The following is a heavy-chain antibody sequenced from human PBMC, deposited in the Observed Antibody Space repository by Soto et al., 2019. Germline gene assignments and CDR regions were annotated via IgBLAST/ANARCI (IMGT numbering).Heavy chain of an antibody. J-gene: IGHJ5*02. D-gene: IGHD6-13*01. CDR3: AREGGPSSKYSSSWYGDWFDP. CDR1: GGSISSGGYY. Sequence: SETLSLTCTVSGGSISSGGYYWSWIRQHPGKGLEWIGYIYYSGSTYYNPSLKSRVTISVDTSKNQFSLKLSSVTAADTAVYYCAREGGPSSKYSSSWYGDWFDPWGQGTLVTVSS. V-gene: IGHV4-31*03. CDR2: IYYSGST.